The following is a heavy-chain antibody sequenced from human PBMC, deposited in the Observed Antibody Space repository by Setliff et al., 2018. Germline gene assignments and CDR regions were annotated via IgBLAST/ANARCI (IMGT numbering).Heavy chain of an antibody. V-gene: IGHV4-59*08. Sequence: SETLSLTCTVSGGSLRGNAIFWGWIRQPPGKGLEWIGYIYYSGTTNSIPSLKSRVTISVDTSKNQFSLKLSSVTAADTAIYYCARHHAQYYSDSSDYYYEDWYFDLWGRGTLVTVSS. J-gene: IGHJ2*01. CDR3: ARHHAQYYSDSSDYYYEDWYFDL. CDR1: GGSLRGNAIF. D-gene: IGHD3-22*01. CDR2: IYYSGTT.